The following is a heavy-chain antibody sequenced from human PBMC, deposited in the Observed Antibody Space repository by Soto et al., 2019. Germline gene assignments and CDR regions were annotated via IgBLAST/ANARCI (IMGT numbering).Heavy chain of an antibody. CDR3: ARRGICSSTSCYYFDY. CDR1: GGSISSSSYY. Sequence: QLQLQESGPGLVKPSETLSLTCTVSGGSISSSSYYWGWIRQPPGKGLEWIGSIYYSGSTYYNPSLKSRVTISVDTSKNQFSLKLSSVTAADTAVYYCARRGICSSTSCYYFDYWGQGNLVTVSS. CDR2: IYYSGST. J-gene: IGHJ4*02. D-gene: IGHD2-2*01. V-gene: IGHV4-39*01.